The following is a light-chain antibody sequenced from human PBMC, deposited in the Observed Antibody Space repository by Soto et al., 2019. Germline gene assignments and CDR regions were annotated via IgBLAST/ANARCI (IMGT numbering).Light chain of an antibody. CDR3: QQYNDWPPYT. J-gene: IGKJ2*01. CDR2: GAS. V-gene: IGKV3-15*01. CDR1: QTVTGA. Sequence: EIVMTQSPATLSVSPGERATLSCRASQTVTGALAWYQQKPGQAPRLLLYGASTRATGVPDRFSGSGSGTDFTLTISSLQSEDFAVYYCQQYNDWPPYTFGQVTNVEIK.